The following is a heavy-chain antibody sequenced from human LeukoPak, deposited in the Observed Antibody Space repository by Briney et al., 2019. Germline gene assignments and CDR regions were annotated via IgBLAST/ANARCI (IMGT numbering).Heavy chain of an antibody. Sequence: RGESLKISCKGSGYSFTSYWIGWVRQMPGKGLEWMGIIYPGDSDTRYSPSFQGQVTISADKSISTAYLQWSSLKASDTAMYYCARREVDNYGDFLNWFDPWGQGTWSPSPQ. D-gene: IGHD4-17*01. CDR3: ARREVDNYGDFLNWFDP. J-gene: IGHJ5*02. CDR2: IYPGDSDT. V-gene: IGHV5-51*01. CDR1: GYSFTSYW.